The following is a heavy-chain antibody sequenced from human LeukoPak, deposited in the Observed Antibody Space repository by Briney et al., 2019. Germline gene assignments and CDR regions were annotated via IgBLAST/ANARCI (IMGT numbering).Heavy chain of an antibody. J-gene: IGHJ5*02. D-gene: IGHD3-10*01. V-gene: IGHV1-46*01. Sequence: ASVKVSCKASGYTFTYYYLHWVRQAPGQGLEWMGIINPSDSSTTYAQRFQGRVTMTRDTSTSTGYMELSSLKSEDAAVYYCARGRYYYGSGSYMLENWFDPWGQGTLVTVSS. CDR2: INPSDSST. CDR1: GYTFTYYY. CDR3: ARGRYYYGSGSYMLENWFDP.